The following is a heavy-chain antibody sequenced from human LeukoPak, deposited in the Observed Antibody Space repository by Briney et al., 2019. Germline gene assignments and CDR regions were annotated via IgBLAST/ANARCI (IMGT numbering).Heavy chain of an antibody. CDR1: GFTFGDYA. CDR2: IRSKAYGGTT. Sequence: PGGSLRLSCTASGFTFGDYAMSWVRQAPGKGLEWVGFIRSKAYGGTTEYAASVKGRFTISRDDSKSIAYLQMNSLKTEDTAVYYCARDTGWELFPPFDYWGQGTLVTVSS. J-gene: IGHJ4*02. V-gene: IGHV3-49*04. D-gene: IGHD1-26*01. CDR3: ARDTGWELFPPFDY.